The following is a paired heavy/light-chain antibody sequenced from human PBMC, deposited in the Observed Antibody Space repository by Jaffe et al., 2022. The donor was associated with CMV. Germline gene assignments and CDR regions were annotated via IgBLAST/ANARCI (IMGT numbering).Light chain of an antibody. Sequence: QSVLTQPPSASGTPGQRVTISCSGSSSNIGSNYVYWYQQLPGTAPKLLIYRNNQRPSGVPDRFSGSKSGTSASLAISGLRSEDEADYYCAAWDDSLSGPWVFGGGTKLTVL. CDR2: RNN. V-gene: IGLV1-47*01. CDR1: SSNIGSNY. CDR3: AAWDDSLSGPWV. J-gene: IGLJ3*02.
Heavy chain of an antibody. D-gene: IGHD2-15*01. Sequence: EVQLVQSGAEVKKPGESLKISCKGSGYSFTSYWIGWVRQMPGKGLEWMGIIYPGDSDTRYSPSFQGQVTISADKSISTAYLQWSSLKASDTAMYYCARLDCSGGSCYGVHDSVPFDYWGQGTLVTVSS. J-gene: IGHJ4*02. V-gene: IGHV5-51*01. CDR1: GYSFTSYW. CDR2: IYPGDSDT. CDR3: ARLDCSGGSCYGVHDSVPFDY.